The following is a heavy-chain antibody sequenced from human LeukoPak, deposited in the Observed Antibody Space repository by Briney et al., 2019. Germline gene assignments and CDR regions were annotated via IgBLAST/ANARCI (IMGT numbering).Heavy chain of an antibody. D-gene: IGHD1-26*01. J-gene: IGHJ4*02. CDR3: ARPMGSDSGSYSETDFDS. CDR2: ISAYNGNR. V-gene: IGHV1-18*01. CDR1: GYTFTSYA. Sequence: ASVKISCKASGYTFTSYAINWVRQAPGQGLEWMGWISAYNGNRNYAQKFQGRVTMTTDTSTSTAYMELRSLRSDDTAVYYCARPMGSDSGSYSETDFDSWGQGTLVTVPS.